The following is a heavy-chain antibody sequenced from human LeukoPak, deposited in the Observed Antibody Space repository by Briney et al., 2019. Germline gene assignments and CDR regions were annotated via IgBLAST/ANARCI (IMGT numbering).Heavy chain of an antibody. CDR2: ISAYNGNT. J-gene: IGHJ4*02. CDR1: GYTFTSYG. Sequence: ASVKVSCKASGYTFTSYGISWVRQAPGQGLEWMGWISAYNGNTNYAQKLQGRVTMTTDTSTSTAYMELSRLRSDDTAVYYCAIIAARFGGGGGFDYWGQGTLVTVSS. V-gene: IGHV1-18*01. D-gene: IGHD6-6*01. CDR3: AIIAARFGGGGGFDY.